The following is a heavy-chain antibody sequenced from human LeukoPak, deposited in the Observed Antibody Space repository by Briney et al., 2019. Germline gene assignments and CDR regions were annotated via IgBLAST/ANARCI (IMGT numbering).Heavy chain of an antibody. CDR2: INHSGST. V-gene: IGHV4-34*01. J-gene: IGHJ6*02. CDR3: ARGRGGYYDFWSGPPPPYYYGMDV. CDR1: GGSFSGYY. Sequence: SETLSLTCAVHGGSFSGYYWSWIRQPPGKGLEWIGEINHSGSTNYNPSLKSRVTISVDTSKNQFSLKLSSVTAADTAVYYCARGRGGYYDFWSGPPPPYYYGMDVWGQGTTVTVSS. D-gene: IGHD3-3*01.